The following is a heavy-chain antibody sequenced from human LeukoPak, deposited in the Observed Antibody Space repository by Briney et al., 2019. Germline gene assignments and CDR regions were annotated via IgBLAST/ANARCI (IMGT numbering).Heavy chain of an antibody. CDR1: GYSFTSYG. CDR2: ISTDNGNT. V-gene: IGHV1-18*01. D-gene: IGHD5-18*01. Sequence: ASVKVSCKASGYSFTSYGINWVRQAPGQGLEWMGWISTDNGNTDYAQNLQGRVTITTDTSTSTAYMELRSLRSDDTAVYYCARGYSYGYGPLDYWSQGTLVTVSS. J-gene: IGHJ4*02. CDR3: ARGYSYGYGPLDY.